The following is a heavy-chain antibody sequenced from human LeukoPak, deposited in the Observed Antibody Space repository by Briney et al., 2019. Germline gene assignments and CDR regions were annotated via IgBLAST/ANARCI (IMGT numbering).Heavy chain of an antibody. CDR2: IKQDGSEK. CDR3: ARDGGYDFWSGYYEDHYYMDV. CDR1: GFTFSSYW. J-gene: IGHJ6*03. Sequence: GGSLRLSCAASGFTFSSYWMSWVRQAPGKGLEWVANIKQDGSEKCYVDSVKGRFTISRDNAKNSLYLQMNSLRAEDTAVYYCARDGGYDFWSGYYEDHYYMDVWGKGTTVTVSS. D-gene: IGHD3-3*01. V-gene: IGHV3-7*01.